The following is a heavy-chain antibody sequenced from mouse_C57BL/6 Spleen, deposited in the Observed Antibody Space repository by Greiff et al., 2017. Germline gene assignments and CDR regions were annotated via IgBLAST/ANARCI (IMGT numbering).Heavy chain of an antibody. J-gene: IGHJ3*01. V-gene: IGHV1-66*01. Sequence: QVQLKESGPELVKPGASVKISCKASGYSFTSYYIHWVKQRPGQGLEWIGWIYPGSGNTKYNEKFKGKATLTADTSSSTAYMQLSSLTSEDSAVYYCSIYYGNYVFAYWGQGTLVTVSA. CDR1: GYSFTSYY. CDR3: SIYYGNYVFAY. D-gene: IGHD2-1*01. CDR2: IYPGSGNT.